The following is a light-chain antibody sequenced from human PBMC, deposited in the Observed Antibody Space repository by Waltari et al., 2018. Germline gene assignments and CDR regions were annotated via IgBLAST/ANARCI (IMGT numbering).Light chain of an antibody. CDR1: LSIGPW. Sequence: DVQMTQSPSTLSASVGDTVTITCRASLSIGPWLAWYQQKPGKAPKLLIYRASILQGGVPSRFSGSGSVTDFTLTISGLQPDDFATYYCQQYNSYWTFGQGTKVE. J-gene: IGKJ1*01. CDR2: RAS. V-gene: IGKV1-5*03. CDR3: QQYNSYWT.